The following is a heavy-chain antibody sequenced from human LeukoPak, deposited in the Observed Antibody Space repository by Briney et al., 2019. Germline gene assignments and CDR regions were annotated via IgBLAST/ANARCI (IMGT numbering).Heavy chain of an antibody. CDR3: AGDVSWGNWFGP. Sequence: SETLSLTCTVSGGSISSYYWIWIRQPPGKGLEWIGYIYYSGSTNYNPSLKSRITMSVDTSKNQFSLKLSSVTAADTAVYYCAGDVSWGNWFGPWGQGTQVTVSS. CDR2: IYYSGST. V-gene: IGHV4-59*12. J-gene: IGHJ5*02. CDR1: GGSISSYY. D-gene: IGHD6-13*01.